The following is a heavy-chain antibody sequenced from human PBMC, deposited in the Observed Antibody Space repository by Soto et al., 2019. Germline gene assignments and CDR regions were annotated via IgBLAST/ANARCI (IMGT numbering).Heavy chain of an antibody. CDR3: ASCTGGSCYSGGIYYYYYGMDV. CDR2: IIPIFGTA. D-gene: IGHD2-15*01. CDR1: GGTFSSYA. J-gene: IGHJ6*02. Sequence: SVKVSCKASGGTFSSYAISWVRQAPGQGLGWMGGIIPIFGTANYAQKFQGRVTITADESTSTAYMELSSLRSEDTAVYYCASCTGGSCYSGGIYYYYYGMDVWGQGTTVTVSS. V-gene: IGHV1-69*13.